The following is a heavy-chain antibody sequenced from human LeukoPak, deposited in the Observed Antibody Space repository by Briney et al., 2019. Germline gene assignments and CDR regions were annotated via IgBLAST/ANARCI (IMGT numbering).Heavy chain of an antibody. V-gene: IGHV4-38-2*02. D-gene: IGHD1-26*01. J-gene: IGHJ4*02. Sequence: SETLSLTCTVSGYSISSGYYWGWSRPPPGKGREWIGSIYHSGSTYYNPSLKSRVTISVDPSKNQFSLKLSSVTAADTAVYYCARDRFRGSYFDYWGQGTLVTVSS. CDR3: ARDRFRGSYFDY. CDR2: IYHSGST. CDR1: GYSISSGYY.